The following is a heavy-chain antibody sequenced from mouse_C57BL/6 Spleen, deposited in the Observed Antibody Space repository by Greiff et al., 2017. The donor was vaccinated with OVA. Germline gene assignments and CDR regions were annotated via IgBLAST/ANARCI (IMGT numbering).Heavy chain of an antibody. J-gene: IGHJ4*01. D-gene: IGHD1-1*01. CDR3: ARSITTVVAENYAMDY. V-gene: IGHV2-2*01. Sequence: VKLVESGPGLVQPSQSLSITCTVSGFSLTSYGVHWVRQSPGKGLEWLGVIWSGGSTDYNAAFISRLSISKDNSKSQVFFKMNSLQADDTAIYYCARSITTVVAENYAMDYWGQGTSVTVSS. CDR1: GFSLTSYG. CDR2: IWSGGST.